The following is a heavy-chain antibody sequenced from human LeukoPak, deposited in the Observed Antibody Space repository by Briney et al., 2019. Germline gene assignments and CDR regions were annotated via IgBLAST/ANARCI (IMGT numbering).Heavy chain of an antibody. CDR2: IIPIFGTA. V-gene: IGHV1-69*05. CDR1: GGTFSSYA. J-gene: IGHJ6*03. Sequence: SVKVSCKASGGTFSSYAISWVRQAPGQGLEWMGGIIPIFGTANYAQKFQGRVTITTDESTSTAYMELSSPRSEDTAVYYCAVYYDPQLDYYYYMDVWGKGTTVTVSS. CDR3: AVYYDPQLDYYYYMDV. D-gene: IGHD3-3*01.